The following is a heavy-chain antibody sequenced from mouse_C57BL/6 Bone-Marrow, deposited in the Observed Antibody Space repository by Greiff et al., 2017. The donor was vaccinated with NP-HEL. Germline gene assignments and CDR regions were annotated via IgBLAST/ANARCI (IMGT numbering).Heavy chain of an antibody. Sequence: EVQGVESGGGLVKPGGSLKLSCAASGFTFSYYGMHWVRQAPEKGLEWVAYISSGSSTIYYADTVKGRFTISRDNAKNTLFLQMTSLRSEDTAMYYCARMDYWGQGTSVTVSS. V-gene: IGHV5-17*01. J-gene: IGHJ4*01. CDR3: ARMDY. CDR2: ISSGSSTI. CDR1: GFTFSYYG.